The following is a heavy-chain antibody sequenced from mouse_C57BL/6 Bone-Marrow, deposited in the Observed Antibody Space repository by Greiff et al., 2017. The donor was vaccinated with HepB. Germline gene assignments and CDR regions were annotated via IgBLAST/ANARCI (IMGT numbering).Heavy chain of an antibody. CDR2: ISYDGSN. Sequence: EVKLEESGPGLVKPSQSLSLTCSVTGYSITSGYYWNWIRQFPGNKLEWMGYISYDGSNNYNPSLKNRISITRDTSKNQFFLKLNSVTTEDTATYYCARSPRYYWGQGTTLTVSS. V-gene: IGHV3-6*01. CDR1: GYSITSGYY. J-gene: IGHJ2*01. CDR3: ARSPRYY.